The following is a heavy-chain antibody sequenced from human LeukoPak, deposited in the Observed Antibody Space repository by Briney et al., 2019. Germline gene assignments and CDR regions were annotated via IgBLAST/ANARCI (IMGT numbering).Heavy chain of an antibody. CDR2: INSDGSST. D-gene: IGHD4-17*01. V-gene: IGHV3-74*01. Sequence: GGSLRLSCAASGFTFSNYWMHWVRQTPGKGLVWVSRINSDGSSTTSADSVKGRFTISRDNAKNTLYLQMNSLRAEDTAVYYCAKGGATVIDYWGQGTLVTVSS. J-gene: IGHJ4*02. CDR1: GFTFSNYW. CDR3: AKGGATVIDY.